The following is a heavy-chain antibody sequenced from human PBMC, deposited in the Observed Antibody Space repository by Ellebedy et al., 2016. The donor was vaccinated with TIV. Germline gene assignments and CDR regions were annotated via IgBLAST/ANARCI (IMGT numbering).Heavy chain of an antibody. D-gene: IGHD3-10*01. CDR1: GFTFSSYW. CDR2: INQDGGEE. V-gene: IGHV3-7*01. J-gene: IGHJ4*02. CDR3: ARGAIWFGELSTYYCDY. Sequence: GESLKISCAASGFTFSSYWMSWVRQAPGKGLEWVANINQDGGEESSVDSVKGRFTVARDNAKNSLSLQLNSLRAEDTAVYYCARGAIWFGELSTYYCDYWGQGTLVTVSS.